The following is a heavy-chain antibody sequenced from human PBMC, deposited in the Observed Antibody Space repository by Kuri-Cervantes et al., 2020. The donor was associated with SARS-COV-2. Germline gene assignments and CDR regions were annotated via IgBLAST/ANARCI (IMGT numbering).Heavy chain of an antibody. CDR1: GFTFSSYA. D-gene: IGHD4-17*01. Sequence: GGSLRLSCAASGFTFSSYAMHWVRQAPGKGLEWVAVISYDGSNKYYADSVKGRFTISRDNSKNTLYLQMNSLRAGDTAVYYCASALVFTVTPFDYWGQGTLVTVSS. CDR3: ASALVFTVTPFDY. V-gene: IGHV3-30-3*01. CDR2: ISYDGSNK. J-gene: IGHJ4*02.